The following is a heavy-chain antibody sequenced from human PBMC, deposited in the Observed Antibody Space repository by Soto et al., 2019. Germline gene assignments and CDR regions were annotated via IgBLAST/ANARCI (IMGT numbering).Heavy chain of an antibody. CDR3: ARRVIGSSRAFDI. CDR2: ISDGGDLT. D-gene: IGHD3-10*01. J-gene: IGHJ3*02. V-gene: IGHV3-23*01. CDR1: GFAFTGHP. Sequence: GGSLRLSCAASGFAFTGHPMSWVRQAPEKGLEWVAGISDGGDLTYNADSVKGRFTISRDNSRNTLYLQMNSLRAEDTAVYYCARRVIGSSRAFDIWGQGTMVTVSS.